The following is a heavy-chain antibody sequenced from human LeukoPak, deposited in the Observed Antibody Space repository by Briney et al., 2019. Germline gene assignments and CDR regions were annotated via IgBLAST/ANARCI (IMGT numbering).Heavy chain of an antibody. CDR2: ISNSGSA. D-gene: IGHD3-16*01. CDR3: AGYDYSNYLAY. Sequence: SETLSLTCTVSGVSISTNYWNWVRQSPEKGLEWIGYISNSGSADRHPSLKSRVTISLDPSKNQLSLSLNSVTAADTAVYFCAGYDYSNYLAYWGQGARVTVSS. V-gene: IGHV4-59*13. CDR1: GVSISTNY. J-gene: IGHJ4*02.